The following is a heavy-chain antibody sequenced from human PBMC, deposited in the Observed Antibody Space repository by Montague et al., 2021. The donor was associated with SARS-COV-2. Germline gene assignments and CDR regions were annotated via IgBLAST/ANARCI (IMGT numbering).Heavy chain of an antibody. J-gene: IGHJ4*02. CDR1: GGSFSDYY. D-gene: IGHD3-22*01. CDR3: ARGRQHFNMIVVVMTGGEYYFDY. V-gene: IGHV4-34*01. Sequence: SETLSLTCAVYGGSFSDYYWSWIRLPPGKGLEWIGEINHRGTFNYNPSLKSRVSISVDTSKNQFSLYLGSVTAADTAVYYCARGRQHFNMIVVVMTGGEYYFDYWGQGTLVTVSS. CDR2: INHRGTF.